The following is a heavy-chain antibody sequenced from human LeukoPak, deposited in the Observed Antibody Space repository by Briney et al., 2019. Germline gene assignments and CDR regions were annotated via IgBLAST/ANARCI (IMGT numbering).Heavy chain of an antibody. Sequence: ASVKVSCKASGYTFTGYYMHWVRQAPGQGLEWMGWINPNSGGTNYAQKFQGRVTMTRDTSISTAYMELSRLRSDDTAVYCCARGHPYGDYNFDYWGQGTLVIVSS. CDR1: GYTFTGYY. D-gene: IGHD4-17*01. CDR2: INPNSGGT. CDR3: ARGHPYGDYNFDY. V-gene: IGHV1-2*02. J-gene: IGHJ4*02.